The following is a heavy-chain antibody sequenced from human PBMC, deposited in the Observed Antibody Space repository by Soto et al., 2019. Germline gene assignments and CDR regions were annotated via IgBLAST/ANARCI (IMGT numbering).Heavy chain of an antibody. CDR1: GFTFSSYA. D-gene: IGHD3-3*01. CDR3: ARAWLVDYDIWSGYYDY. CDR2: ISSNGGST. V-gene: IGHV3-64*01. Sequence: GGSLRLSCAASGFTFSSYAMHWVRQAPGKGLEYVSAISSNGGSTYYANSVKGRFTISRDNSKNTLYLQMGSLRAEDMDMYYCARAWLVDYDIWSGYYDYWGQGTLVTVSS. J-gene: IGHJ4*02.